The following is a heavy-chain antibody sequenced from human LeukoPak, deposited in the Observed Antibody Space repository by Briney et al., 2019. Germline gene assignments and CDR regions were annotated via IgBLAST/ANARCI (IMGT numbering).Heavy chain of an antibody. D-gene: IGHD3-9*01. CDR1: GFTFSTYA. CDR2: ISYDGRNK. J-gene: IGHJ3*02. CDR3: AKGYYEIHDAFDI. Sequence: PGGSLRLSRAVSGFTFSTYAMHWVRQAPGKGLEWVAFISYDGRNKYYADSVKGRFTISRDNSKNTLFLQMNSLRAEDTAVYYCAKGYYEIHDAFDIWGQGTMVTVSS. V-gene: IGHV3-30*04.